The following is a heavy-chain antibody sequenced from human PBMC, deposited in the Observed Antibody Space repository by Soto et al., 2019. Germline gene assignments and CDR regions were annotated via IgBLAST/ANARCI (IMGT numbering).Heavy chain of an antibody. CDR2: ITSSGSNT. Sequence: QVQLVESGGGLVKPGGSLRLSCAASGFTFSGYNMSWIRQAPGKGLEWVSYITSSGSNTFDAESEKGRITISRDNTMNLLYLQMISLSAEDTAGFYCASWCTISSGHRFAHGGEGTLVTVSS. CDR1: GFTFSGYN. J-gene: IGHJ4*02. V-gene: IGHV3-11*01. CDR3: ASWCTISSGHRFAH. D-gene: IGHD2-8*01.